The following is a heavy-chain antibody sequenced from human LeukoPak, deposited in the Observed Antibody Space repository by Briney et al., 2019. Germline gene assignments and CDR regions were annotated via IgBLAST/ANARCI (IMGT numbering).Heavy chain of an antibody. CDR1: GFTFSSYS. CDR3: AREGKQQLVPEYYFDY. J-gene: IGHJ4*02. V-gene: IGHV3-21*04. Sequence: NPGGSLRLSCAASGFTFSSYSMNWVRQAPGKGLEWVSSISSSSSYIYYADSVKGRFTISRDNAKNSLYLQMNSLRAEDTAVYYCAREGKQQLVPEYYFDYWGQGTLVTVSS. CDR2: ISSSSSYI. D-gene: IGHD6-13*01.